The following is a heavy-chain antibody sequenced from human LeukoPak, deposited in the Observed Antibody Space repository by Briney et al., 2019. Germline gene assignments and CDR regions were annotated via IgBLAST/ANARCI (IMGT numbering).Heavy chain of an antibody. D-gene: IGHD3-3*01. CDR1: GGSISSSSYY. J-gene: IGHJ6*03. CDR2: IYYSGST. V-gene: IGHV4-39*07. Sequence: PSETLSLTCTVSGGSISSSSYYWGWIRQPPGKGLEWIGSIYYSGSTYYNPSLKSRVTISVDTSKNQFSLKLSSVTAADTAVYYCARGIRDYDFWSGYPYYYYYYMDVWGKGTTVTVSS. CDR3: ARGIRDYDFWSGYPYYYYYYMDV.